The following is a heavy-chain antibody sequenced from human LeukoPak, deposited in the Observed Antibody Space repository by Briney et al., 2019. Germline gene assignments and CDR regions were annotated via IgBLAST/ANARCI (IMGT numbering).Heavy chain of an antibody. D-gene: IGHD6-13*01. V-gene: IGHV1-18*01. CDR3: ARARFSSRNRDGYLDS. CDR1: GYTFSNYG. Sequence: ASVKVSCKASGYTFSNYGIHWVRQAPGHGLEWMGWISGINTNTNYAQKVQGRVTMTADTPTATAYMELRSLRSDDTAVYYCARARFSSRNRDGYLDSWGEGTLVTVSS. J-gene: IGHJ4*02. CDR2: ISGINTNT.